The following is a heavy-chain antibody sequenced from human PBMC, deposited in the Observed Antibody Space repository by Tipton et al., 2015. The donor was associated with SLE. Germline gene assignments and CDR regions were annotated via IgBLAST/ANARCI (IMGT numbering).Heavy chain of an antibody. J-gene: IGHJ4*02. Sequence: TLSLTCNVSGGSITSHYWSWIRQPPGKGLEWIGYVDYIGSTNYNPSLKSRVTISIDTSKNQFSLKLRSVTAADTAVYYCATIDPDVDSGVIPGDYWGQGTLVTVSS. D-gene: IGHD2-15*01. V-gene: IGHV4-59*11. CDR3: ATIDPDVDSGVIPGDY. CDR1: GGSITSHY. CDR2: VDYIGST.